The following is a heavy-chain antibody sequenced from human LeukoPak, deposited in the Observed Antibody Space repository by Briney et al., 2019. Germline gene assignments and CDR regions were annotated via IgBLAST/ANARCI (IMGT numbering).Heavy chain of an antibody. J-gene: IGHJ4*02. CDR3: ATRLYVGGQWWKYYFDY. CDR2: FAPEDGET. D-gene: IGHD2-15*01. V-gene: IGHV1-24*01. CDR1: GSTLTELS. Sequence: SVKVSYKVSGSTLTELSMHWVRQAPGKGLEWMGGFAPEDGETIYAQKFQGRVTMTEDTSTDTAYMELSSLRSEDTAVYYCATRLYVGGQWWKYYFDYWGQGTLVTVSS.